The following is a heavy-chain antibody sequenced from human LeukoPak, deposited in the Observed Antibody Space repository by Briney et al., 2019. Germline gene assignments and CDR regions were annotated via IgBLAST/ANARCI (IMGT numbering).Heavy chain of an antibody. CDR2: INTDGSST. J-gene: IGHJ3*02. CDR3: ARDAPYCSSTNCYPI. D-gene: IGHD2-2*01. V-gene: IGHV3-74*01. CDR1: GFTFSGHR. Sequence: QPGGSLRLSCAASGFTFSGHRMHWVRQAPGKGLVWVSHINTDGSSTTYVDSVKGRFTISRDNAKNTLYLQMNSLRAEDTAVHYCARDAPYCSSTNCYPIWGQGTMVTVSS.